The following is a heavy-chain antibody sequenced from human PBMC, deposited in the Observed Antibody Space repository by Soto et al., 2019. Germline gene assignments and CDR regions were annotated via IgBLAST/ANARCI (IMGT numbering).Heavy chain of an antibody. CDR2: IWYDGSNK. CDR1: GFTFSSYG. J-gene: IGHJ4*02. V-gene: IGHV3-33*01. Sequence: GGSLRLSCAASGFTFSSYGMHWVRQAPGKGLEWVAVIWYDGSNKYYADSVKGRSTISRDNSKNTLYLQMNSLRAEDTAVYYCARPCSGGSCYVNYWGQGTLVTVSS. D-gene: IGHD2-15*01. CDR3: ARPCSGGSCYVNY.